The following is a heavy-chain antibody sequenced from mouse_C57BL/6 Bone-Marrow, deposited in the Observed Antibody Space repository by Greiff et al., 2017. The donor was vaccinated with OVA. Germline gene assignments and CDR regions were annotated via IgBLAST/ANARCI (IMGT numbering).Heavy chain of an antibody. Sequence: QVQLQQSGVELVKPGASVKLSCKASGYTFTSYWMQWVKQRPGQGLEWIGEIDPSDSYTNYNQKFKGKATLTVDTSSSTAYMQLSSLTSEDSAVYYCASITTVVDGYFDVWGTGTTVTVSS. J-gene: IGHJ1*03. CDR1: GYTFTSYW. CDR3: ASITTVVDGYFDV. CDR2: IDPSDSYT. V-gene: IGHV1-50*01. D-gene: IGHD1-1*01.